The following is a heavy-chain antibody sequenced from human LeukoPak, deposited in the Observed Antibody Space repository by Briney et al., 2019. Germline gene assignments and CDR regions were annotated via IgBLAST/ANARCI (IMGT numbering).Heavy chain of an antibody. CDR1: GYTFTGYY. D-gene: IGHD3-22*01. CDR3: AGDGGGAGSGYYFYYYYYYMDV. Sequence: ASVTVSCKASGYTFTGYYMHWVRQAPGQGVEGMGWIKPNRGGTNYAQRFQGRVTMTRDTSISTPYMELSRLRSDDTAVYYCAGDGGGAGSGYYFYYYYYYMDVWGKGTTVTISS. J-gene: IGHJ6*03. V-gene: IGHV1-2*02. CDR2: IKPNRGGT.